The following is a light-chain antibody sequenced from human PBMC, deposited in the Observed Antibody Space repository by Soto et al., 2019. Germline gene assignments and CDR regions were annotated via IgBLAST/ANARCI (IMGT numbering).Light chain of an antibody. J-gene: IGKJ4*01. CDR2: TAS. CDR3: QQANSLPVT. Sequence: DIPMTQSPAALSASVCDRATITCRASQGISSLLAWYQQKPGQAPNLLIYTASSLPSGVPSRFSGSGSGTDFTLTISSLQPEDSATYHCQQANSLPVTFGGGTKVEI. V-gene: IGKV1-12*01. CDR1: QGISSL.